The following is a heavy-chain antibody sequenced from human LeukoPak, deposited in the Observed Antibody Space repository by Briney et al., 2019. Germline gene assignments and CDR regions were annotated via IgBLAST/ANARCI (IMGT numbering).Heavy chain of an antibody. CDR3: TREIGYDGISWGSDY. CDR2: INSGGSST. Sequence: PGGSLRLSCGASGFTFSSHWMHWVRQVPGKGLVWVSYINSGGSSTNYADSVKGRFTISRDNAKNTVYLQMNSLRAEDTAMYYCTREIGYDGISWGSDYWGQGTLVTVSS. J-gene: IGHJ4*02. CDR1: GFTFSSHW. D-gene: IGHD4-23*01. V-gene: IGHV3-74*01.